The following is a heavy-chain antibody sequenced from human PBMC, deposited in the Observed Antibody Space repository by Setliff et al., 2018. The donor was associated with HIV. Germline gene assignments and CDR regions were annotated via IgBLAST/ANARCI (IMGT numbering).Heavy chain of an antibody. CDR3: ARGKTWLRFLDY. CDR2: INTHSGYT. CDR1: GYTLNNYG. J-gene: IGHJ4*02. V-gene: IGHV1-18*01. D-gene: IGHD5-12*01. Sequence: ASVKVSCKASGYTLNNYGISWVRQAPGQGLEWMGWINTHSGYTNYAQNVQGRVTVTMDTSTSTAYMELRSLKSDDTAVYYCARGKTWLRFLDYWGRGTLVTVSS.